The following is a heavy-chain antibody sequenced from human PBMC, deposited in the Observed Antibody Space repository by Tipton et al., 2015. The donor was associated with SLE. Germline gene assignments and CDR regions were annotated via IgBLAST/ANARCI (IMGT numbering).Heavy chain of an antibody. J-gene: IGHJ1*01. V-gene: IGHV3-7*01. Sequence: SLRLSCAASGFTFSSYWMSWVRQAPGKGLEWVANIKQDGSEKYYVDSVKGRFTISRDNAKNSLYLQMNSLRAEDTAVYYCARAVEMVVNDEYFQHWGQGTLVTVSS. D-gene: IGHD5-24*01. CDR2: IKQDGSEK. CDR3: ARAVEMVVNDEYFQH. CDR1: GFTFSSYW.